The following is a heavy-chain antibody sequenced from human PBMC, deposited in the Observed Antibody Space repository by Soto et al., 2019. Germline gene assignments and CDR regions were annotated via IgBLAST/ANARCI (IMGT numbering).Heavy chain of an antibody. D-gene: IGHD3-3*01. CDR2: ISGSGGST. J-gene: IGHJ3*02. CDR3: AKNYDFWSGYPPNAFDI. CDR1: GFTFSSYA. Sequence: LGGSLRLSCAASGFTFSSYAMSWVRQAPGKGLEWVSAISGSGGSTYYADSVKGRFTISRDNSKNTLYLQMNSLRAEDTAVYYCAKNYDFWSGYPPNAFDIWGQGTMVTVSS. V-gene: IGHV3-23*01.